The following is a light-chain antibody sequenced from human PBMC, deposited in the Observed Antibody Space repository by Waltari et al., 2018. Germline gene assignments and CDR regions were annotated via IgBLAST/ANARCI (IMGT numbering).Light chain of an antibody. V-gene: IGKV3-15*01. CDR1: QNVSSN. CDR2: GAS. CDR3: QQYNNWPPLT. J-gene: IGKJ4*01. Sequence: DIVMTQSPATLSVSPGERATLSCRASQNVSSNLAWYQQKPGQAPRPLIYGASTRATGIPARFSGSWSGTEFTLTISSLQSEDFAVYYCQQYNNWPPLTFGGGTKVEIK.